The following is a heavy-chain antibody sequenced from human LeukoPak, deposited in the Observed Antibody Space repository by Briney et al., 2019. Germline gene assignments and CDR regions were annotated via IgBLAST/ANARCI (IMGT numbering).Heavy chain of an antibody. J-gene: IGHJ6*02. D-gene: IGHD2-15*01. CDR1: GFTFGDYA. V-gene: IGHV3-49*04. CDR3: TRDIRYCSGGSCSYGMDV. CDR2: IRSKIYGGTT. Sequence: PGGSLRRSCTASGFTFGDYAMSWVRQAPGKGLEWVGFIRSKIYGGTTEYAASVKGRFTISRDDSKSIAYLQMNSLKTEDTAVYYCTRDIRYCSGGSCSYGMDVWGQGTTVTVSS.